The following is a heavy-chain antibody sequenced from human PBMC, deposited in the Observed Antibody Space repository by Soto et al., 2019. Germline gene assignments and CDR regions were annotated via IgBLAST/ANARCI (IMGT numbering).Heavy chain of an antibody. CDR2: IKEHGGQD. J-gene: IGHJ6*02. D-gene: IGHD3-22*01. Sequence: PGGSLRLSCAASGFTFNTYWMSWVRQAPGKGLEWVAHIKEHGGQDFYVDSVKGRFTISRDNSKNTLYLQMNSLRAEDTAVYYCARDSAPYDSSGYYLYYYGMDVWGQGTTVTVSS. CDR3: ARDSAPYDSSGYYLYYYGMDV. V-gene: IGHV3-7*01. CDR1: GFTFNTYW.